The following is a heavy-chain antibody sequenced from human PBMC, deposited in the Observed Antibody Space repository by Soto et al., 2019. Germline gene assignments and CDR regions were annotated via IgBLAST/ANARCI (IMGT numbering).Heavy chain of an antibody. Sequence: SETLSLTCAVSGGSIRSGGYSWSWIWQPPGKGLEWIGYMYHSGSTRYNPSLGSRVTFSVDASKNQFSLNLSSVTAADTAVYYCARGFYDTGGYSSPFDIWGQGILVTVSS. V-gene: IGHV4-30-2*01. CDR3: ARGFYDTGGYSSPFDI. CDR2: MYHSGST. J-gene: IGHJ5*02. CDR1: GGSIRSGGYS. D-gene: IGHD3-22*01.